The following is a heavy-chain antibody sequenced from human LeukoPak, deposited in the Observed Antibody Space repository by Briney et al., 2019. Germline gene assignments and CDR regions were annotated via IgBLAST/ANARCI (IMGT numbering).Heavy chain of an antibody. CDR1: GGSFSGYY. J-gene: IGHJ6*02. D-gene: IGHD3-10*01. CDR2: INHSGST. Sequence: SETLSLTCAAYGGSFSGYYWSWIRQPPGKGLEWIGEINHSGSTNYNPSLMSRVTISADTTKNQFSLKLSSVTAADTAVYYCARAPPMVRGVISKSYYYYYYGMDVWGQGTTVTVS. V-gene: IGHV4-34*01. CDR3: ARAPPMVRGVISKSYYYYYYGMDV.